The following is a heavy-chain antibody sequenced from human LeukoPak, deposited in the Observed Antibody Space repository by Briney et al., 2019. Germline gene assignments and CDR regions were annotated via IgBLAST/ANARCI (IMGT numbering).Heavy chain of an antibody. J-gene: IGHJ4*02. CDR1: GFTFGSYW. V-gene: IGHV3-7*03. CDR3: ARVILYGSGSYYIDY. CDR2: IKQDGSEK. D-gene: IGHD3-10*01. Sequence: GGSLRLSCAAPGFTFGSYWMSWVRQAPGKGLEWVPNIKQDGSEKYYVDSVKGRFTISRDNAKNSLYLQMNSLRAEDTAVYYCARVILYGSGSYYIDYWGQGTLVTVSS.